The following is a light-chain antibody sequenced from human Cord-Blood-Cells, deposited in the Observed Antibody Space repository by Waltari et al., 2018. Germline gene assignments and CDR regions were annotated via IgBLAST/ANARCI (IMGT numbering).Light chain of an antibody. CDR3: MSWHSSAWV. J-gene: IGLJ3*02. CDR2: YKSDSDK. CDR1: SGINVGTYR. V-gene: IGLV5-45*02. Sequence: QAVLTQPSSLSASPGASASLTCTLRSGINVGTYRIYWYQQKPGSPPQYRLRYKSDSDKQQGSGVPSRFSGSKDASANAGILLISGLQSEEEATYYCMSWHSSAWVFGGGTKLAVL.